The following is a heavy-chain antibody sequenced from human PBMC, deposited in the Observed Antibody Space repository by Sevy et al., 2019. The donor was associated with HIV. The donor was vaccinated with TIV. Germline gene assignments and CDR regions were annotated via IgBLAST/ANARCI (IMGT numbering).Heavy chain of an antibody. V-gene: IGHV4-59*08. D-gene: IGHD1-26*01. CDR3: AGENAWGRGYS. CDR1: GGSITSLY. J-gene: IGHJ4*02. CDR2: INYNGPI. Sequence: SETLSLTCTVSGGSITSLYWNWIRQPPGKGLEWIANINYNGPINYNPSLMSRVTLSFDTSKNQFSLRLSSVTAADTAMYYCAGENAWGRGYSWGQGTLVTVSS.